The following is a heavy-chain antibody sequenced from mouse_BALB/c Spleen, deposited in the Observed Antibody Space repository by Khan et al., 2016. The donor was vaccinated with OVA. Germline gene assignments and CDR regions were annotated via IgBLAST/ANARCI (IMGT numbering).Heavy chain of an antibody. D-gene: IGHD2-1*01. CDR2: IFPGTGTT. Sequence: QVQLQQSGAELVKPGASVKLSCKTSGYTFTNYWIQWVKKRPGQGLGWMGEIFPGTGTTYYNENFKAKATLTIDTSSSTAYMQLSSLTSEDSAVYFCALGYFVNYEFAYWGLCTLVTVSA. CDR1: GYTFTNYW. J-gene: IGHJ3*01. CDR3: ALGYFVNYEFAY. V-gene: IGHV1S132*01.